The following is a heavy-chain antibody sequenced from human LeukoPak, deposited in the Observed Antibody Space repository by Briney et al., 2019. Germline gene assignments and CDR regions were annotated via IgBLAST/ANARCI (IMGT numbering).Heavy chain of an antibody. CDR2: IFYSGTT. V-gene: IGHV4-59*08. Sequence: PSETLSLTCTVFGGSMSSYYWSWIRQSPGKGLEWIGYIFYSGTTNYNPSLKSRVTISVDTSRYQFSLKLSSVTAADTAVYYCARHGETYWYFDLWGRGTLVTVSS. J-gene: IGHJ2*01. D-gene: IGHD2-21*01. CDR1: GGSMSSYY. CDR3: ARHGETYWYFDL.